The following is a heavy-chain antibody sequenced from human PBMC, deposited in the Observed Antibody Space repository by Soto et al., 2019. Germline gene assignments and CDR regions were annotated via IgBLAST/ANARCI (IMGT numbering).Heavy chain of an antibody. CDR2: IWYDGSNK. CDR1: GFTFSSYG. J-gene: IGHJ6*03. V-gene: IGHV3-33*01. D-gene: IGHD6-19*01. Sequence: PGGSLRLSCAASGFTFSSYGMHWVRQAPGKGLEWVAVIWYDGSNKYYADSVKGRFTISRDNSKNTLYLQMNSLRAEDTAVYYCACEGDGGYSSGWYRYYYYYMDVWGKGTTVTVSS. CDR3: ACEGDGGYSSGWYRYYYYYMDV.